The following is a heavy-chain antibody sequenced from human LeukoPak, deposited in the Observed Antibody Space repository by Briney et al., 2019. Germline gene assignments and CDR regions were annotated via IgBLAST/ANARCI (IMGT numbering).Heavy chain of an antibody. CDR2: ISSSSSYI. CDR1: GFTFSSYS. V-gene: IGHV3-21*01. J-gene: IGHJ4*02. Sequence: GGSLRLSCAASGFTFSSYSMNWVRQAPGKGLEWVSSISSSSSYIYYADSVKGRFTISRDNAKNSLYLQMNSLRAEDTAVYYCARDLNADCSGGSCPIDYWGQGTLVTVSS. D-gene: IGHD2-15*01. CDR3: ARDLNADCSGGSCPIDY.